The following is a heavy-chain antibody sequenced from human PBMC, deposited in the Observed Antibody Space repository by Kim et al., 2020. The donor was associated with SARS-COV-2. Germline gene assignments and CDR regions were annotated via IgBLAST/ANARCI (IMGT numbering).Heavy chain of an antibody. CDR3: ARSRYYYDSSGYYQTPEAGY. D-gene: IGHD3-22*01. V-gene: IGHV1-69*13. CDR1: GGTFSSYA. J-gene: IGHJ4*02. Sequence: SVKVSCKASGGTFSSYAISWVRQAPGQGLEWMGGIIPIFGTANYAQKFQGRVTITADESTSTAYMELSSLRSEDTAVYYCARSRYYYDSSGYYQTPEAGYWGQGTLVTVSS. CDR2: IIPIFGTA.